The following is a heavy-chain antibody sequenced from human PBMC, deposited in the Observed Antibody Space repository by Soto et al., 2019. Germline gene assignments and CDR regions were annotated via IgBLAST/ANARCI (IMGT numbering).Heavy chain of an antibody. CDR1: GNTFTNFG. Sequence: ASVKVSCKASGNTFTNFGVTWVRQAPGQGLEWMGWISAYTDDPNYAQKFQGRVTMTIDTSTSTAYLDLRSLTSDDTAVYYCAKVITGAEAWFEPWGQGTLVTVSS. CDR2: ISAYTDDP. CDR3: AKVITGAEAWFEP. J-gene: IGHJ5*02. V-gene: IGHV1-18*01. D-gene: IGHD1-20*01.